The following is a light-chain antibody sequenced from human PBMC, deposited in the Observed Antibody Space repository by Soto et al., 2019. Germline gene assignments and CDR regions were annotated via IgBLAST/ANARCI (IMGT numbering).Light chain of an antibody. CDR2: AAS. CDR1: QDISSY. Sequence: IQLTQSPSSLSASVGDRVTITCRASQDISSYLAWYQQKPGKAPNLLIYAASTLQSGVPSRFSASGVGTDFTLTISSLQAEDFATYYCQQVRSYPSTFGQGTKVDIK. J-gene: IGKJ1*01. CDR3: QQVRSYPST. V-gene: IGKV1-9*01.